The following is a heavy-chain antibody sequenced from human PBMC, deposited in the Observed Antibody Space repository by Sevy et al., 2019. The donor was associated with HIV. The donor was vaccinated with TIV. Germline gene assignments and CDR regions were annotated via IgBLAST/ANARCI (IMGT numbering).Heavy chain of an antibody. Sequence: GGSLRLSCAASGFTFSSYAMHWVRQAPGKGLEWVAVISYDGSNKYYADSVKGRFTISRDNSKNTLYLQMNSLRAEDTAVYYCARDSSGYYSGMDVWGQGTTVTVSS. J-gene: IGHJ6*02. CDR3: ARDSSGYYSGMDV. D-gene: IGHD3-22*01. CDR2: ISYDGSNK. CDR1: GFTFSSYA. V-gene: IGHV3-30-3*01.